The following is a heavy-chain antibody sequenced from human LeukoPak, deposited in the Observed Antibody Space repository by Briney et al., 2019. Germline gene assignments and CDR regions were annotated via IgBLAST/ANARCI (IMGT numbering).Heavy chain of an antibody. CDR3: ARRGGLFWLKLGCSSTSCYLDY. V-gene: IGHV3-7*01. CDR2: IKQDGSEK. D-gene: IGHD2-2*01. Sequence: GGSLRLSCAASGFTFSSYWMSWVRQAPGKGLEWVANIKQDGSEKYYVDSVKGRFTISRDNAKNSLYLQMNSLRAEDTAVYYCARRGGLFWLKLGCSSTSCYLDYWGQGTLVTVSS. CDR1: GFTFSSYW. J-gene: IGHJ4*02.